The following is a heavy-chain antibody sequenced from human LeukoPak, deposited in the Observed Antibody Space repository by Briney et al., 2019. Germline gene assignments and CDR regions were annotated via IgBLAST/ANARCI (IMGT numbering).Heavy chain of an antibody. Sequence: GGSLRLSCAASGFTFSSSWMHWVRQAPGKGLVWVSRINSDGSSTIYADSVKGRFTMSRDNTKNMLYLQMNSLRAEDTAVYYCAKGSLGSGWYIFDYWGQGTLVTVSS. V-gene: IGHV3-74*01. CDR2: INSDGSST. J-gene: IGHJ4*02. CDR3: AKGSLGSGWYIFDY. CDR1: GFTFSSSW. D-gene: IGHD6-19*01.